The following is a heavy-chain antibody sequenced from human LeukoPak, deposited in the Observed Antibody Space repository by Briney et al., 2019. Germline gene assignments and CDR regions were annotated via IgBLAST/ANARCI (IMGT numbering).Heavy chain of an antibody. J-gene: IGHJ4*02. Sequence: GGSLRLSCVASGFTFSNYWMHWVRQAPGKGLMWVAHIKTDGSVIDYADSVKGRFTISRDNAKNTVYLQMHSLRAEDTAIYYCARDAIRSFNYWGQGILVTVSS. CDR3: ARDAIRSFNY. CDR2: IKTDGSVI. CDR1: GFTFSNYW. V-gene: IGHV3-74*01.